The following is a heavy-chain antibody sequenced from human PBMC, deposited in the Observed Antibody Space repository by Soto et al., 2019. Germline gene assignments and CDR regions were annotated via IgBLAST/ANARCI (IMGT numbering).Heavy chain of an antibody. V-gene: IGHV3-11*05. Sequence: QVHLVESGGGLVKPGGSLRLSCAASGFTFSDYCMSWTRQAPGKGLEWVSHISSSSSHTNYADSVKGRFTISRDNAKNSLYLQMNSLRAEDTAVYYCARGGGSAQLWFGELLPFDYWGQGTLVTVSS. CDR1: GFTFSDYC. J-gene: IGHJ4*02. D-gene: IGHD3-10*01. CDR2: ISSSSSHT. CDR3: ARGGGSAQLWFGELLPFDY.